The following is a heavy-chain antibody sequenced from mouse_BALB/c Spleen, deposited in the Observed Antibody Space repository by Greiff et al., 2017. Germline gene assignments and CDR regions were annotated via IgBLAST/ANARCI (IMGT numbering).Heavy chain of an antibody. CDR1: GYTFTDYN. CDR3: ARSLYYYGSSYRYYAMDY. V-gene: IGHV1-18*01. J-gene: IGHJ4*01. Sequence: VQLQQSGPELVKPGASVKIPCKASGYTFTDYNMDWVKQSHGKSLEWIGDINPNNGGTIYNQKFKGKATLTVDKSSSTAYMELRSLTSEDTAVYYCARSLYYYGSSYRYYAMDYWGQGTSVTVSS. D-gene: IGHD1-1*01. CDR2: INPNNGGT.